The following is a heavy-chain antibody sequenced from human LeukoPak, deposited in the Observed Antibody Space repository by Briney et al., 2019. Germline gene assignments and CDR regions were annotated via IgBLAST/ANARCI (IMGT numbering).Heavy chain of an antibody. D-gene: IGHD2-15*01. Sequence: GGSLRLSCAASGFTFSSYGMHWVRQAPGKGLEWVALIRYDGSNKYYADSVKGRFTISRDNSKNTLYLQVNSLRAEDTAVYYCARDVGYCSGGSCSPWGQGTLVTVSS. CDR1: GFTFSSYG. CDR3: ARDVGYCSGGSCSP. J-gene: IGHJ4*02. V-gene: IGHV3-30*02. CDR2: IRYDGSNK.